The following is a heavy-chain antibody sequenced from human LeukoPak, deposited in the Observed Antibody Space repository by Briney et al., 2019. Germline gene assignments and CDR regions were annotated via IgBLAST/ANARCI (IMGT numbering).Heavy chain of an antibody. CDR3: AGTPNWFDP. Sequence: PSETLSLTCTVSGGSLTSGDYYWSWIRQPPGKGLEWIGYIHFSPSTFYNPSLKSRVTISVDTSKNQFSLKLSSVTAADTAVYYCAGTPNWFDPWGQGTLVTVSS. CDR1: GGSLTSGDYY. J-gene: IGHJ5*02. D-gene: IGHD2-15*01. V-gene: IGHV4-30-4*02. CDR2: IHFSPST.